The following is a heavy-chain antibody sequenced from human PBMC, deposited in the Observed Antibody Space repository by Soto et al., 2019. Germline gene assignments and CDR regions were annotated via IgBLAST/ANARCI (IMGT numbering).Heavy chain of an antibody. Sequence: QVQLVQSGPEVKKPGSSVKVSCEASGGTFKKFAISWVRQAPGQGLEWMGGTLPFLGSSKYPQKFQGRVTIAADESATTTYMERTGLTSEDTAVYYCARGGKFHSADLWEASYSHGLDVWGQGTTVTVSS. CDR1: GGTFKKFA. J-gene: IGHJ6*02. D-gene: IGHD1-26*01. CDR2: TLPFLGSS. V-gene: IGHV1-69*01. CDR3: ARGGKFHSADLWEASYSHGLDV.